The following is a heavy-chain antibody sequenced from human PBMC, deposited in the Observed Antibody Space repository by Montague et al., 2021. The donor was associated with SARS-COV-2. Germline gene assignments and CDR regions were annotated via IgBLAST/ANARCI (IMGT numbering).Heavy chain of an antibody. J-gene: IGHJ6*02. Sequence: SETLSLTCTVSGGSISSCYWSWIRQPAGKGLEWIGRIYTSGSTNYNPSLKSRVTMSVDTSKNQFSLKLSSVTAADTAVYYCARDLIVYDYVWGSYRPYGMDVWGQGTMVTVSS. D-gene: IGHD3-16*02. CDR3: ARDLIVYDYVWGSYRPYGMDV. CDR1: GGSISSCY. V-gene: IGHV4-4*07. CDR2: IYTSGST.